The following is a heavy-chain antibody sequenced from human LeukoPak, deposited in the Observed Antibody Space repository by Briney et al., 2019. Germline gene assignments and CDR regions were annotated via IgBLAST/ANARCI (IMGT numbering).Heavy chain of an antibody. CDR3: TRQGERRYCSSTSCYTVDY. V-gene: IGHV3-30*04. J-gene: IGHJ4*02. Sequence: PGGSLRLSCAASGFSFSSYAMHWVRQAPGKGLEWVALISFDGNIIYYTDSVKGRFTISRDNAKNSLYLQMNSLRAEDTAVYYCTRQGERRYCSSTSCYTVDYWGQGTLVTVSS. CDR1: GFSFSSYA. D-gene: IGHD2-2*02. CDR2: ISFDGNII.